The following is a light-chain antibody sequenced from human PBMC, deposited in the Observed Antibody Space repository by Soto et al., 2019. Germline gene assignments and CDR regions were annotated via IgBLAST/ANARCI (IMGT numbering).Light chain of an antibody. CDR2: AAS. CDR1: QIVSSY. V-gene: IGKV3-11*01. CDR3: QQRGNWPRT. Sequence: EVVLTQSPATLSSSPGERATLSCRASQIVSSYLAWYQQKPGQAPRLLIYAASNRATGIPARFSGSGSGTDFTLSISSLEPEDFAVYYCQQRGNWPRTFGQGTKVDIK. J-gene: IGKJ1*01.